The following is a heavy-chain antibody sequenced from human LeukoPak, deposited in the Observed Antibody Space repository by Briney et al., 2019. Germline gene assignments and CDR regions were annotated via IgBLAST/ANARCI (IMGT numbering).Heavy chain of an antibody. CDR1: GYSISSGYY. J-gene: IGHJ4*02. CDR2: IYYSGST. D-gene: IGHD6-19*01. Sequence: PSETLSLTCTVSGYSISSGYYWGWIRQPPGKGLEWIGYIYYSGSTNYNPSLKSRVTISVDTSKNQFSLKLSSVTAADTAVYYCARVRSSGWGKNFDYWGQGTLVTVSS. V-gene: IGHV4-61*01. CDR3: ARVRSSGWGKNFDY.